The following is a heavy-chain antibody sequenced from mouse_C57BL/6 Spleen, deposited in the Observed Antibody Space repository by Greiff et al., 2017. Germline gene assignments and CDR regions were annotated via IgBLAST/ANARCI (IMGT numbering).Heavy chain of an antibody. CDR1: GYTFTSYW. J-gene: IGHJ2*01. D-gene: IGHD2-4*01. CDR3: ARGKGYDYDEGGDY. V-gene: IGHV1-50*01. CDR2: LAPSDSYT. Sequence: QVQLQQPGAELVKPGASVKLSCKASGYTFTSYWMQWVKQRPGQGLEWMGELAPSDSYTNSNHKFKGKATLTVDTSSSTAYMQLSSLTSEDSAVYYCARGKGYDYDEGGDYWGQGTTLTGSS.